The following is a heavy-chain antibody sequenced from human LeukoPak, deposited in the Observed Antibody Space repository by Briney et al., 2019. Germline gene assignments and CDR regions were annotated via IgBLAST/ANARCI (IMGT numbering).Heavy chain of an antibody. J-gene: IGHJ6*02. Sequence: PSETLSLTCTVSGVSVSSGSYYWSWIRQPPGKGLEWIGYIYYSGSTNYNPSLKSRVTISVDTSKNQFSLKLSSVTAADTAVYYCARDSITIFGVVSVYYYGMDVWGQGTTVTVSS. CDR3: ARDSITIFGVVSVYYYGMDV. CDR1: GVSVSSGSYY. CDR2: IYYSGST. V-gene: IGHV4-61*01. D-gene: IGHD3-3*01.